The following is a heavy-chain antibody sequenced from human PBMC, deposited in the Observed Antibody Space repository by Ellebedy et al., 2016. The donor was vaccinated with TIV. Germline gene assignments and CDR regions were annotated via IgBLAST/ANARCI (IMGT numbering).Heavy chain of an antibody. CDR1: GGSISSYY. Sequence: MPSETLSLTCTVSGGSISSYYWSWIRQPPGKGLEWIGSVFYSGITNYNPSLKSRVTISVDTSKSQFSLKLSSVTAADTAVYYCARPGSGWDMDVWGQGTTVTVSS. CDR3: ARPGSGWDMDV. J-gene: IGHJ6*02. D-gene: IGHD6-19*01. V-gene: IGHV4-59*01. CDR2: VFYSGIT.